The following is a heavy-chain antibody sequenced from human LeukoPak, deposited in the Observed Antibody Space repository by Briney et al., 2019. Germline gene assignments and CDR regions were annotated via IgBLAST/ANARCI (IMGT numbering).Heavy chain of an antibody. V-gene: IGHV1-18*01. Sequence: ASVKVSCKASGYTFTSYGISWVRQAPGQGLEWMGWISAYNGNTNYAQKLQGRVTMTTDTSTSTAYMELRSLRSEDTAVYYCARNGGFGELSNWFDPWGQGTLVTVSS. CDR3: ARNGGFGELSNWFDP. J-gene: IGHJ5*02. CDR2: ISAYNGNT. CDR1: GYTFTSYG. D-gene: IGHD3-10*01.